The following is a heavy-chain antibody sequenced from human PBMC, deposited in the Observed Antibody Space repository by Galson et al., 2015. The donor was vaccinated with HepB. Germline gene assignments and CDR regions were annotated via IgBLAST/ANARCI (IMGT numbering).Heavy chain of an antibody. D-gene: IGHD4-23*01. J-gene: IGHJ4*02. V-gene: IGHV5-51*01. CDR2: IYPGDSDT. CDR1: GYSFTSYW. Sequence: QSGAEVKKPGESLKISCKGSGYSFTSYWIGWVRQMPGKGLEWMGIIYPGDSDTRYSPSFQGQVTISADKSISTAYLQWSSLKASDTAMYYCARSSYGGNSVPVHFDYWGQGTLVTVSS. CDR3: ARSSYGGNSVPVHFDY.